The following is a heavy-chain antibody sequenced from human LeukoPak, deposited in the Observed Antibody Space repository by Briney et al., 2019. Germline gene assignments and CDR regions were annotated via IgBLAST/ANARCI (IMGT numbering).Heavy chain of an antibody. CDR1: GASVRSDH. CDR3: ARDSSSSVTDEYFQH. D-gene: IGHD6-13*01. CDR2: MHGSGSP. J-gene: IGHJ1*01. Sequence: SETLSLTCTVSGASVRSDHWNWIRQPPGKGLEWIAYMHGSGSPNYNPSLASRLTLSVDATENLLSLKLTSVTAADTAVYHCARDSSSSVTDEYFQHWGQGTLVTVSS. V-gene: IGHV4-59*02.